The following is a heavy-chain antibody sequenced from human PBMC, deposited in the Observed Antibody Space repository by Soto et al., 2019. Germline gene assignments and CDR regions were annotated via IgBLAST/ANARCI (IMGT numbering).Heavy chain of an antibody. CDR2: ISPMFGAA. CDR1: GGTFNTYA. D-gene: IGHD2-21*01. J-gene: IGHJ4*02. Sequence: QVQLVQSGAEMKKPGSSVKVSCQSSGGTFNTYAMNWVRQAPGQGPEWMGDISPMFGAANYAPKFQGRVTITADDSTVTSYMQLLSLTSEDTALYYCAREVQVDTPACVYWGQGILVTFSS. CDR3: AREVQVDTPACVY. V-gene: IGHV1-69*19.